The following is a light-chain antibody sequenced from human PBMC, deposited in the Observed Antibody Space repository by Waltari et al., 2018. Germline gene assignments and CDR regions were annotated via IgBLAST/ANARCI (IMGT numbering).Light chain of an antibody. Sequence: QSALTQPASVSGSPGQSITISCTGTSSYISWYQQRPGKAPQPIIYGVTYRPSGVSNRFVCSKSGNTASLTISGLQAEDEADYYCSSYTGSSTPFFFATGTKVTVL. CDR3: SSYTGSSTPFF. J-gene: IGLJ1*01. V-gene: IGLV2-14*03. CDR1: SSY. CDR2: GVT.